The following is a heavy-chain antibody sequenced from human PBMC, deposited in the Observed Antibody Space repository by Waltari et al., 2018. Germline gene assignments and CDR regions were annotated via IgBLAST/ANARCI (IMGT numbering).Heavy chain of an antibody. D-gene: IGHD5-12*01. CDR3: TTDRRRGYDPQFDY. CDR2: IRSKADGGTI. V-gene: IGHV3-15*01. Sequence: EVQLVESGGGLVKPGGSLRLSCAASGFSFSDAWMSWVRLAPGKGLEWVGRIRSKADGGTIDYAAPVKGIFTISRDDSKTTLYMQLNSLKDEDTAVYYCTTDRRRGYDPQFDYWGQGTLVTVSS. J-gene: IGHJ4*02. CDR1: GFSFSDAW.